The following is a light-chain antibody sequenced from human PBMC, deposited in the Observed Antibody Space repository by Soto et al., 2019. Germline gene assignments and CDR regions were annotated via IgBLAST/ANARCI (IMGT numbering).Light chain of an antibody. V-gene: IGKV3-15*01. CDR1: QSVSSN. J-gene: IGKJ1*01. CDR3: QQYNNWPPWT. Sequence: EIVMTQSPATLSVSPGERATLSCRASQSVSSNLAWYQQKPGQAPRLLIYGASTRATGIPARFSGSGSGTVFTLTISNLQSEDFAVYYCQQYNNWPPWTFGQGTKVEIK. CDR2: GAS.